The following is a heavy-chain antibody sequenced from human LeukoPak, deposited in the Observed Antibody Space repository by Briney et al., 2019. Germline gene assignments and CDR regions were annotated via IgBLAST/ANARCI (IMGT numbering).Heavy chain of an antibody. CDR3: ARGSLQGIFGVVIIPREYYYYYYMDV. D-gene: IGHD3-3*01. CDR2: ISSSSSYI. CDR1: GFTFSSYS. J-gene: IGHJ6*03. Sequence: GGSLRLSCAASGFTFSSYSMNWVRQAPGKGLEWVSSISSSSSYIYYPDSVKGRFTISRDNAKNSLYLQMNSLRAEDTAVYYCARGSLQGIFGVVIIPREYYYYYYMDVWGKGTTVTVSS. V-gene: IGHV3-21*01.